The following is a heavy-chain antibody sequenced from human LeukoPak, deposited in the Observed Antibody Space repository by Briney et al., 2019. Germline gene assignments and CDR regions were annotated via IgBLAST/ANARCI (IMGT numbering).Heavy chain of an antibody. CDR3: ARALRFRYSSS. V-gene: IGHV3-21*01. Sequence: GGSLRLSCAASGFTFSSYSMNWVRQAPGKGLEWVSSISSSSSYIYYADSVKGRFTISRDNAKNSLYLQTNSLRAEDTAVYYCARALRFRYSSSWGQGTLVTVSS. D-gene: IGHD6-13*01. CDR1: GFTFSSYS. CDR2: ISSSSSYI. J-gene: IGHJ4*02.